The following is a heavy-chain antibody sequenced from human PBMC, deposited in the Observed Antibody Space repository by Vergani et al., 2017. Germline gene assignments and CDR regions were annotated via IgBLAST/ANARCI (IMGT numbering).Heavy chain of an antibody. V-gene: IGHV3-23*04. D-gene: IGHD6-19*01. CDR3: AKDWSGWSPAHFDY. J-gene: IGHJ4*02. CDR1: GFTFSNAW. CDR2: ISGSGGST. Sequence: EVELVESGGGLEKPGGSLRLSCAASGFTFSNAWMSWVRQAPGKGLEWVSAISGSGGSTYYADSVKGRFTISRDNSKNTLYLQMNSLRAEDTAVYYCAKDWSGWSPAHFDYWGQGTLVTVSS.